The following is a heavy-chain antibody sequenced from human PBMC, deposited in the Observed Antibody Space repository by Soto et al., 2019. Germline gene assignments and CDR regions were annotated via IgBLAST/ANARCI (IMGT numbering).Heavy chain of an antibody. J-gene: IGHJ6*02. D-gene: IGHD3-10*01. V-gene: IGHV3-23*01. CDR3: AKQGDWGFGELLRGPYYYFGMDV. CDR1: GFIFSNYA. Sequence: GGSLRLSCAASGFIFSNYAMSWVRQSPGKGLEWVSIISGTSGLTCFADSVKGRFTISRDNSKNTLFLQMDSLRAEDTALYYCAKQGDWGFGELLRGPYYYFGMDVWGQGTTVTVSS. CDR2: ISGTSGLT.